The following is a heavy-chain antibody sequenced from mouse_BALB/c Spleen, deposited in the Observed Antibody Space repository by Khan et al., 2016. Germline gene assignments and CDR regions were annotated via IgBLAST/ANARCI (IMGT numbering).Heavy chain of an antibody. D-gene: IGHD1-2*01. Sequence: EVQLQESGPGLVKPSQSLSLTCTVTGYSITSDYAWYWIRQFPGNKLEWMGYISYSGSTSYTPSLKSRISITRDTSKNQFFLQLNSVTTEDTATYYCARTLLRLYYFDYWGQGTTLTVSS. CDR1: GYSITSDYA. J-gene: IGHJ2*01. CDR2: ISYSGST. CDR3: ARTLLRLYYFDY. V-gene: IGHV3-2*02.